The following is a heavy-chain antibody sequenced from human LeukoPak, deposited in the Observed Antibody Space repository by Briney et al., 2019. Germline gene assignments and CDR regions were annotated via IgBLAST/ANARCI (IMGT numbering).Heavy chain of an antibody. CDR2: ISYDGSNQ. J-gene: IGHJ4*02. Sequence: GTSLRLSCAASGFTFSSYAMHWVRQAPGKGLEWVAVISYDGSNQFYADSVKGRFSISRDNSKNTLFLQMNSLRAEDTAVYYCVRAPRYDFRSGYFDYFDYWGQGTLVTVSS. CDR1: GFTFSSYA. V-gene: IGHV3-30*01. CDR3: VRAPRYDFRSGYFDYFDY. D-gene: IGHD3-3*01.